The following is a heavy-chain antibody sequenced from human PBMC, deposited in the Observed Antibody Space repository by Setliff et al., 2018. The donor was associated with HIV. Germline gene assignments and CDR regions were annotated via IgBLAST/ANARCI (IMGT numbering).Heavy chain of an antibody. Sequence: SETLSLTCTVSGYSISRGYYWGWIRQPPGKGLEWIGSIYHSGRTYYNPSLKSRVTISQDTSKNQFSLELTSVTAADTAVYYCASRIYYYDSNNFLREEGFDPWGQGTLVTVSS. V-gene: IGHV4-38-2*02. J-gene: IGHJ5*02. CDR3: ASRIYYYDSNNFLREEGFDP. D-gene: IGHD3-22*01. CDR1: GYSISRGYY. CDR2: IYHSGRT.